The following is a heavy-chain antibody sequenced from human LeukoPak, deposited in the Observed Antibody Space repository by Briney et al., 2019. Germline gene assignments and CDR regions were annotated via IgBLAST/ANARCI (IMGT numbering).Heavy chain of an antibody. V-gene: IGHV1-2*02. CDR2: INPNSGGT. D-gene: IGHD6-6*01. J-gene: IGHJ3*02. CDR3: ARTYSSSSGRKFYAFDI. Sequence: ASVKVSCKASGYTFTGYYMHWVRQAPGQGLEWMGWINPNSGGTNYAQKFQGRVTMTRDTSTSTAYMELSRLRSDDTAVYYCARTYSSSSGRKFYAFDIWGQGTMVTVSS. CDR1: GYTFTGYY.